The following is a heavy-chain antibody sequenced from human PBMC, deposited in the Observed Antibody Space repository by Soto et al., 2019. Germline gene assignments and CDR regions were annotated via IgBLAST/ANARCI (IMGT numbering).Heavy chain of an antibody. D-gene: IGHD5-12*01. Sequence: QVQLVQSGAEVKKPGSSVKVSCKASGGTFSSYTISWVRQAPGQGLEWMGRIIPILGIANYAQKFQGRVTITAEKSTITAYMELSSVRSEDTAVYYCARVGGYSGYDFDYWGQGTLVTVSS. CDR1: GGTFSSYT. CDR3: ARVGGYSGYDFDY. J-gene: IGHJ4*02. V-gene: IGHV1-69*02. CDR2: IIPILGIA.